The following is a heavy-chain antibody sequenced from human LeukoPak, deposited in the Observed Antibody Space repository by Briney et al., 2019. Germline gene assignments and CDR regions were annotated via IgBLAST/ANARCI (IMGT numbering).Heavy chain of an antibody. J-gene: IGHJ6*02. V-gene: IGHV4-59*02. Sequence: SETLSLTCTVSGGSVSSYYWSWIRQPPGKGLEWIGYIYYSGSTNYDPSLKSRVTISVDTSKNQFSLKLSSVTAADTAVYHCARDNWNYGSSMDVWGQGTTVTVSS. D-gene: IGHD1-7*01. CDR3: ARDNWNYGSSMDV. CDR1: GGSVSSYY. CDR2: IYYSGST.